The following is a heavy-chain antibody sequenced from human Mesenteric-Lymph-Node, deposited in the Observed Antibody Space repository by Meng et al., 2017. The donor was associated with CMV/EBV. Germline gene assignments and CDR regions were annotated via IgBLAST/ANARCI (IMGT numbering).Heavy chain of an antibody. V-gene: IGHV4-38-2*02. CDR3: ARDLTTVTTDNWFDP. CDR1: GYSISSGYY. D-gene: IGHD4-11*01. Sequence: GSLRLSCTVSGYSISSGYYWGWIRQPPGKGLEWIGSIYHSGSTYYNPSLKSRVTISVDTSKNQFSLKLSSVTAADTAVYYCARDLTTVTTDNWFDPWGQGTLVTVSS. CDR2: IYHSGST. J-gene: IGHJ5*02.